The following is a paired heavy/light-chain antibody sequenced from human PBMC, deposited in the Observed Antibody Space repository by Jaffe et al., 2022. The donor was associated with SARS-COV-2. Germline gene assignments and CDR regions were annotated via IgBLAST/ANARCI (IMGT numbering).Heavy chain of an antibody. CDR3: ARSAFFTMVRGVQTYYYYYMDV. CDR2: MSYDGTSE. D-gene: IGHD3-10*01. Sequence: QVQLVESGGGVVQPGRSLRLSCAASGFTFSAYAMHWVRQAPGKGLEWVAVMSYDGTSEYYAGSVRGRFTISRDNSKNTLFLQMNSLRADDTAVYYCARSAFFTMVRGVQTYYYYYMDVWGKGTTVTVSS. CDR1: GFTFSAYA. V-gene: IGHV3-30*04. J-gene: IGHJ6*03.
Light chain of an antibody. V-gene: IGLV1-51*01. CDR3: GTWDSSLSAGV. Sequence: QSVLTQPPSVSAAPGQKVTISCSGSSSNIGNNYVSWYQQLPGTAPKVLIYENSKRPSGIPDRFSGSKSGTSATLGITGIQTGDEADYYCGTWDSSLSAGVFGGGTKLTVL. CDR2: ENS. CDR1: SSNIGNNY. J-gene: IGLJ2*01.